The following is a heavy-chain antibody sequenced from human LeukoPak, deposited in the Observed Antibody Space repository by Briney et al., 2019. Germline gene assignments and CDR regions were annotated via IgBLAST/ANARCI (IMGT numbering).Heavy chain of an antibody. CDR3: ERGGYGSTWYVFDS. J-gene: IGHJ4*02. D-gene: IGHD6-13*01. V-gene: IGHV3-13*04. CDR2: ISIAGDT. CDR1: GFTLTTYD. Sequence: GGSLRLSCAASGFTLTTYDMHWVRQSTGKGLEWVSAISIAGDTFYAGSVKGRFTISRDSAKNSLYLQLNGLRLGDTAVYYCERGGYGSTWYVFDSWGQGTLVTVSS.